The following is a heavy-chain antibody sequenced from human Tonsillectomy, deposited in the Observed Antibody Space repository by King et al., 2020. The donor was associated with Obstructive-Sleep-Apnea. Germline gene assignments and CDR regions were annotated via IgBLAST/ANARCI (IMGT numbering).Heavy chain of an antibody. CDR2: ISYDGSNK. V-gene: IGHV3-30*04. CDR3: ARDGGREGAFDI. CDR1: GFTFSSYA. Sequence: VQLVESGGGVVQPGRSLRLSCAASGFTFSSYAMHWVRQAPGKGLEGVAVISYDGSNKYYADSVKGRFTISRDNSKNTLYLQMNSLRAEDTAVYYCARDGGREGAFDIWGQGTMVTVSS. J-gene: IGHJ3*02. D-gene: IGHD3-16*01.